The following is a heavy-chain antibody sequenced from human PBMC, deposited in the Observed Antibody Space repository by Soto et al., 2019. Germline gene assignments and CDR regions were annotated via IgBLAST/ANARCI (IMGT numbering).Heavy chain of an antibody. D-gene: IGHD3-22*01. CDR2: ISSSSSTI. V-gene: IGHV3-48*01. J-gene: IGHJ5*02. CDR3: ARAYYYDSSGYLNWFYP. CDR1: GFTFSSYS. Sequence: PGGSLRLSCAASGFTFSSYSMNWVRQAPGKGLEWVSYISSSSSTIDYADSVKGRFTISRDNAKNSLYLQMNSLRAEDTAVYYCARAYYYDSSGYLNWFYPWGKGTLVTVSS.